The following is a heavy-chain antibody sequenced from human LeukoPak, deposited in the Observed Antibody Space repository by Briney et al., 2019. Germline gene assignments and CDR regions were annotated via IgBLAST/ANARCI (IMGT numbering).Heavy chain of an antibody. CDR1: GDSLSTHH. V-gene: IGHV4-59*11. CDR2: ISDSGST. Sequence: SETLSLTCVVSGDSLSTHHWSWIRQSPGRGLEWIGYISDSGSTNYNPSLKSRVTISVDTSKNQFSLKLSSVTAADTAVYYCARDPDYDSSGYYYDYWGQGTLVTVSS. CDR3: ARDPDYDSSGYYYDY. J-gene: IGHJ4*02. D-gene: IGHD3-22*01.